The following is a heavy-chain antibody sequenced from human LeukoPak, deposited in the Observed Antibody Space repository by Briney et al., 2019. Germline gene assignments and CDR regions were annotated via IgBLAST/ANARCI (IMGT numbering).Heavy chain of an antibody. CDR1: GGSTSSSNYY. CDR3: ARLGAGPTYYDFWSGYSSFYFDY. Sequence: SETLSLTCTVSGGSTSSSNYYWGWIRQPPGKGLEWIGGIHYSGNTYYNPSLKSRVTISVDTSKNQLSLKLSSVTAADTAVYYCARLGAGPTYYDFWSGYSSFYFDYWGQGTLVTVSS. J-gene: IGHJ4*02. V-gene: IGHV4-39*01. CDR2: IHYSGNT. D-gene: IGHD3-3*01.